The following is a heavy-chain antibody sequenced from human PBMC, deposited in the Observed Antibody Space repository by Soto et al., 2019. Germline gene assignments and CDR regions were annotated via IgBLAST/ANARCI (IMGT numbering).Heavy chain of an antibody. CDR1: GFTFGDYA. CDR3: TRSPTNSGSYYGSDYYFDY. V-gene: IGHV3-49*03. CDR2: IRSKAYGGTT. Sequence: HPGGSLRLSCTASGFTFGDYAMSWFRQAPGKGLEWVGFIRSKAYGGTTEYAASVKGRFTISRDDSKSIAYLQMNSLKTEDTAVYYCTRSPTNSGSYYGSDYYFDYWGQGTLVTVSS. J-gene: IGHJ4*02. D-gene: IGHD1-26*01.